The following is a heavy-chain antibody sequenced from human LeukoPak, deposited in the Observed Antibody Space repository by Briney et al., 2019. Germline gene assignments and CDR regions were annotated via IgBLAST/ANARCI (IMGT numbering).Heavy chain of an antibody. CDR1: GGSFSGYY. D-gene: IGHD1-26*01. V-gene: IGHV4-34*01. Sequence: SETLSLTCAVYGGSFSGYYWSWIRQPPGKGLEWIGEINHSGSTNYNPSLKSRVTISVDASKNQFSLKLSSVTAADTAVYYCARDASGSYNYWGQGTLVTVSS. CDR3: ARDASGSYNY. J-gene: IGHJ4*02. CDR2: INHSGST.